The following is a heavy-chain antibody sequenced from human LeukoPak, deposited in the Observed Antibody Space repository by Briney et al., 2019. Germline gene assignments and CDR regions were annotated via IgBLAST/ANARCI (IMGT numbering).Heavy chain of an antibody. CDR1: GFTFSSYA. J-gene: IGHJ4*02. CDR3: ARSSYGRFDY. D-gene: IGHD1-26*01. Sequence: PGGSLRLSCAASGFTFSSYAMHWVRQAPGKGLEWVAVISYDGSNKYYADSVKGRFTISRDNSKNTLYLQMNSLRAEDTAVYYCARSSYGRFDYWGQGTLVTVSS. V-gene: IGHV3-30*04. CDR2: ISYDGSNK.